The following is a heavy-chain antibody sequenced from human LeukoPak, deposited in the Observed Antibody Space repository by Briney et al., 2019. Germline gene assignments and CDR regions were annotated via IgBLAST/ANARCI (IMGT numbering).Heavy chain of an antibody. Sequence: ASVKVSCKASGGTFSSYAISWVRQAPGQGLEWIGRIIPIFGTANYAQKFQGRVTITTDESTSTAYMELSSLRSEDTAVYYCARAHPITGTKGFYFDYWGQGTLVTVSS. CDR1: GGTFSSYA. J-gene: IGHJ4*02. CDR2: IIPIFGTA. D-gene: IGHD1-7*01. V-gene: IGHV1-69*05. CDR3: ARAHPITGTKGFYFDY.